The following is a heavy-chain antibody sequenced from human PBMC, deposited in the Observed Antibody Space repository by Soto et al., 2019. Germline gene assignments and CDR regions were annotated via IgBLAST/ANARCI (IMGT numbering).Heavy chain of an antibody. CDR3: VRHRYTTGIEDY. V-gene: IGHV4-39*01. J-gene: IGHJ4*02. CDR2: IYFSGHT. D-gene: IGHD3-16*02. Sequence: QLQLQESGPGLVKPSETLSLTRTISGDSITSNSYAWGWMRQPPGKGPEWIASIYFSGHTYYNPSLRSRVTISVDTSKTRFSLKLTSVTAADTAMYYCVRHRYTTGIEDYWGQGTLATVSS. CDR1: GDSITSNSYA.